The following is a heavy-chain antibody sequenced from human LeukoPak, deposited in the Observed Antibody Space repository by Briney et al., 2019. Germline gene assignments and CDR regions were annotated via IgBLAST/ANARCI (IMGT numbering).Heavy chain of an antibody. J-gene: IGHJ6*03. CDR2: IIPIFGTA. CDR1: GGTFSGYA. CDR3: ARGPVIPAAKSYYYMDV. Sequence: SVKVSCKASGGTFSGYAISWVRQAPGQGLEWMGGIIPIFGTANYAQKFQGRVTITTDESTSTAYMELSSLRSEDTAVYYCARGPVIPAAKSYYYMDVWGKGTTVTVSS. V-gene: IGHV1-69*05. D-gene: IGHD2-2*01.